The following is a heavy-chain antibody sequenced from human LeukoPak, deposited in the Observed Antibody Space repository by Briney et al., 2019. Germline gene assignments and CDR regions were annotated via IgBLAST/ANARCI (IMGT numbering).Heavy chain of an antibody. CDR3: ARGPPYIAAAVRYYFDY. CDR1: GFTVSSNY. V-gene: IGHV3-66*01. J-gene: IGHJ4*02. CDR2: IYSGGST. Sequence: GGSLRLSCAASGFTVSSNYMSWVRQAPGKGLEWVSVIYSGGSTYYADSVKGRFTISRDNSKNTLYLQMNSLGAEDTAVYYCARGPPYIAAAVRYYFDYWGQGTLVTVSS. D-gene: IGHD6-13*01.